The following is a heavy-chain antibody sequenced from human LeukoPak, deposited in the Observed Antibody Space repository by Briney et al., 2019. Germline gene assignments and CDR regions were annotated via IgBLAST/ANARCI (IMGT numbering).Heavy chain of an antibody. J-gene: IGHJ6*02. Sequence: GGSLRLSCAASGFTFSSYWVSWVRQAPGKGLEWVANIKQDGSEKYYVDSVKGRFTISRDNAKNSLYLQMNSLRAEDTAVYYCARVSTYYYDFWSGSYYYYGMDVWGQGTTVTVSS. CDR3: ARVSTYYYDFWSGSYYYYGMDV. V-gene: IGHV3-7*01. CDR1: GFTFSSYW. CDR2: IKQDGSEK. D-gene: IGHD3-3*01.